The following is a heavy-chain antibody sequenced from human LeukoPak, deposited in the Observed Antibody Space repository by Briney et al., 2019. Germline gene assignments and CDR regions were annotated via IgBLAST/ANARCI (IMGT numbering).Heavy chain of an antibody. CDR3: AKDNDGDNDY. CDR1: GFTFSSYA. D-gene: IGHD4-17*01. V-gene: IGHV3-23*01. Sequence: GGSLRLSCAASGFTFSSYAMTWVRQAPGKGLEWVSAISGSGGSTYYADSVKGRFTISRDNFKNTLYLQMNSLRAEDTAVYYCAKDNDGDNDYWGQGTLVTVSS. CDR2: ISGSGGST. J-gene: IGHJ4*02.